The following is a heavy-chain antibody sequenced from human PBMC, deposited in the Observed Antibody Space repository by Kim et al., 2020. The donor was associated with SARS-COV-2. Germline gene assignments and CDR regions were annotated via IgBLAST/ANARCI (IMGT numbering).Heavy chain of an antibody. D-gene: IGHD6-19*01. CDR3: ARSQGVVVPPPFGQWLVEFYYYYMDV. Sequence: GGSLRLSCAASGFTFSSYWMSWVRQAPGKGLEWVANIKQDGSEKYYVDSVKGRFTISRDNAKNSLYLQMNSLRAEDTAVYYCARSQGVVVPPPFGQWLVEFYYYYMDVWGQGTTVTVSS. CDR2: IKQDGSEK. V-gene: IGHV3-7*01. CDR1: GFTFSSYW. J-gene: IGHJ6*03.